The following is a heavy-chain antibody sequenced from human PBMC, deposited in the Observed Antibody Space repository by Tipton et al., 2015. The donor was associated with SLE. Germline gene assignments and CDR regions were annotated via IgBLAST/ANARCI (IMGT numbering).Heavy chain of an antibody. D-gene: IGHD3-10*01. CDR1: GGSFSGYY. V-gene: IGHV4-34*01. J-gene: IGHJ4*02. CDR3: ARGDGITMVQGQDYFDY. Sequence: TLSLTCAAYGGSFSGYYWSWIRQPPGKGLEWIGEINHSGSTNYNPSLRSRVTISVDTSKNQFSLKLSSVTAADTAVYYCARGDGITMVQGQDYFDYWGQGTLVTASS. CDR2: INHSGST.